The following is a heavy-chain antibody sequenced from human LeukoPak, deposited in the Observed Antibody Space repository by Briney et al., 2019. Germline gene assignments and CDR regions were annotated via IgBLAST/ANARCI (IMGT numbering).Heavy chain of an antibody. CDR3: AGLVVGTATIDY. CDR1: GXXXXXSNYX. J-gene: IGHJ4*02. Sequence: PSETLSLTCTVSGXXXXXSNYXXXXXXXPXGKXXEWXGNIFYSGXXXXXPSLKSRVTISVDTSKNQFSLKLNSVTAADTAVYHCAGLVVGTATIDYWGQGTLVTVSS. V-gene: IGHV4-39*01. D-gene: IGHD2-21*02. CDR2: IFYSGXX.